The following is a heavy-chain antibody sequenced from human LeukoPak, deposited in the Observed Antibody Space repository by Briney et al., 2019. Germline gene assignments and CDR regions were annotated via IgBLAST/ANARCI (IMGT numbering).Heavy chain of an antibody. J-gene: IGHJ4*02. Sequence: ASVKVSCKVSGSSLSELFIHWVRQAPGTGLEWMGGFDSEDGETVYAKKFQGRVTMTEDTSISTAYMELSRLRSDDTAVYYCARNIVVVPAAIDYWGQGTLVTVSS. CDR2: FDSEDGET. CDR1: GSSLSELF. V-gene: IGHV1-24*01. CDR3: ARNIVVVPAAIDY. D-gene: IGHD2-2*01.